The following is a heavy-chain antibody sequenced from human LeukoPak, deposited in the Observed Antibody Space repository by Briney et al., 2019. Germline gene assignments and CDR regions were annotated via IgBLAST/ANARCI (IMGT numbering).Heavy chain of an antibody. J-gene: IGHJ3*02. CDR3: ARGLGGTKTGGFDI. CDR2: IGAAGAHT. D-gene: IGHD1-14*01. CDR1: GFRFSYHD. Sequence: PGGSLRLSCAASGFRFSYHDMHWVRQAPGKGLEFVSSIGAAGAHTFYADSVKGRFTISRDNFQSTMYLQMDGLRPGDSAVYYCARGLGGTKTGGFDIWGQGTVVTVSS. V-gene: IGHV3-64*02.